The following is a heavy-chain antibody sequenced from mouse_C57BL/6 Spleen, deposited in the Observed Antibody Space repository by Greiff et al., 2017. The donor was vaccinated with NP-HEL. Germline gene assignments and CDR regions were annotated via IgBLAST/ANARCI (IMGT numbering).Heavy chain of an antibody. J-gene: IGHJ4*01. CDR2: INPYNGGT. CDR1: GYTFTDYY. D-gene: IGHD4-1*01. CDR3: ARRTGRGYAMDY. V-gene: IGHV1-19*01. Sequence: EVQLQQSGPVLVKPGASVKMSCKASGYTFTDYYMNWVKQSHGKSLEWIGVINPYNGGTSYNQKFKGKATLTVDKSSSTAYMELNSLTCEDSAVYYCARRTGRGYAMDYWVQGTSVTVSS.